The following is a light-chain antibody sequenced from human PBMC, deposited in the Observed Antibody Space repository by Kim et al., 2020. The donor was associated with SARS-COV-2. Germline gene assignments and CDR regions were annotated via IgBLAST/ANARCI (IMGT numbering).Light chain of an antibody. Sequence: SVAPEKTARITCGGNNIESRSVHWYQQKPGQAPVVVMYSDSDRPSGIPERFSGSNSGNTATLTISRVEAGDEADYFCQVWESSTVVFGGGTQLTVL. J-gene: IGLJ2*01. CDR1: NIESRS. V-gene: IGLV3-21*01. CDR2: SDS. CDR3: QVWESSTVV.